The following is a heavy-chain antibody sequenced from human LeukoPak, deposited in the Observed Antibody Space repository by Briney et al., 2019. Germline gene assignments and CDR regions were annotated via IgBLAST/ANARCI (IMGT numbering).Heavy chain of an antibody. Sequence: ISGSGGSTYYADSVKGRFTISRDNSKNTLYLQMNSLRAEDTAVYYCAKDRNDYGDYNDYWGQGTLVTVSS. V-gene: IGHV3-23*01. J-gene: IGHJ4*02. D-gene: IGHD4-17*01. CDR2: ISGSGGST. CDR3: AKDRNDYGDYNDY.